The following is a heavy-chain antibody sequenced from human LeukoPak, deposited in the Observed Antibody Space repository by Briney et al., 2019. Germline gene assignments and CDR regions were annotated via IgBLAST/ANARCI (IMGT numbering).Heavy chain of an antibody. CDR3: AKLSSSAWYADF. V-gene: IGHV3-7*03. CDR2: IKQDGSKK. Sequence: GGSLRLSCAASGFTFGNYWMTWVRQAPGKGLELVATIKQDGSKKYYVESVKGRFTISRDNAKNSLSLQMNSLRVEDTALYYCAKLSSSAWYADFWGQGTLVTVSS. CDR1: GFTFGNYW. D-gene: IGHD6-19*01. J-gene: IGHJ4*02.